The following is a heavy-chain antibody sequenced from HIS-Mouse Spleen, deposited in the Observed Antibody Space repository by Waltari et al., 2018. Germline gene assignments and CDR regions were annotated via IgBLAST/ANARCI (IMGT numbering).Heavy chain of an antibody. J-gene: IGHJ2*01. CDR3: AREIPYSSSWYDWYFDL. D-gene: IGHD6-13*01. CDR1: GGSISSRSYY. CDR2: IYYSGST. Sequence: QLQLQESGPGLVKPSETLSLPCTVSGGSISSRSYYRGRIRRPPGKGLEWIGSIYYSGSTYYNPSLKSRVTISVDTSKNQFSLKLSSVTAADTAVYYCAREIPYSSSWYDWYFDLWGRGTLVTVSS. V-gene: IGHV4-39*07.